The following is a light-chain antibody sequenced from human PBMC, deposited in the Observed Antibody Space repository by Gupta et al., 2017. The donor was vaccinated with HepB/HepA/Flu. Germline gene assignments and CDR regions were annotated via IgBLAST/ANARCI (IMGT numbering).Light chain of an antibody. V-gene: IGLV1-47*01. CDR1: SSNIETNY. CDR2: ANN. Sequence: QSVLTQPPSASGTPGQRVTISCSGSSSNIETNYVYWYQQFPGTAPKLLIYANNQRPSGVPDRFSGSKSGTSASLAIGGLRSEDEADYYCATWDDILSGRVFGGGTKLSVL. J-gene: IGLJ3*02. CDR3: ATWDDILSGRV.